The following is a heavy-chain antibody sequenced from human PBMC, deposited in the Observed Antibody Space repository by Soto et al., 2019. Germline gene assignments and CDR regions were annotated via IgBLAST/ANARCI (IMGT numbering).Heavy chain of an antibody. CDR2: ISSSSSYI. D-gene: IGHD3-10*01. J-gene: IGHJ6*02. V-gene: IGHV3-21*01. CDR3: AIEGEYYYYYGMYV. Sequence: PGGSLRLSCAASGFTFSSYSMNWVRQAPGKGLEWVSSISSSSSYIYYADSVKGRFTISRDNAKNSLYLQMNSLRAEDTAVYYCAIEGEYYYYYGMYVWGQGTTVTVSS. CDR1: GFTFSSYS.